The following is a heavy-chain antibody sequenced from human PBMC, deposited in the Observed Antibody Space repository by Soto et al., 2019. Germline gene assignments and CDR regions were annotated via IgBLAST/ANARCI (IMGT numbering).Heavy chain of an antibody. D-gene: IGHD2-15*01. J-gene: IGHJ4*02. CDR1: GASISYGGFS. V-gene: IGHV4-30-2*06. CDR2: ISHLENT. Sequence: SETLSLTCTVSGASISYGGFSWSWIRQSPGKGLEWIGYISHLENTYLHPSFRSRLTMSIDRTRNQFSLKLSSVTAADMAVYYCARGGRYDSFDYCVRGYLVTVAS. CDR3: ARGGRYDSFDY.